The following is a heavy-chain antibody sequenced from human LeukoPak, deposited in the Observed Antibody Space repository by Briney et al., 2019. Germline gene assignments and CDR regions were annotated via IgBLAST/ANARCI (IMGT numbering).Heavy chain of an antibody. V-gene: IGHV1-8*01. CDR2: MNPNSGNT. D-gene: IGHD3-10*01. Sequence: ASVKVSCKASGYTFTSYDINWVRQATGQGLEWMGWMNPNSGNTGYAQKFQGRVTMTRNTSISTAYKELSSLRSEDTAVYYCARALLWFGEPTYGMDVWGQGTTVTVSS. CDR3: ARALLWFGEPTYGMDV. CDR1: GYTFTSYD. J-gene: IGHJ6*02.